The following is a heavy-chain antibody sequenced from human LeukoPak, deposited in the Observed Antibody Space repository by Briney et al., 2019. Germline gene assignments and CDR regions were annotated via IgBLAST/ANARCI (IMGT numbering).Heavy chain of an antibody. Sequence: PSETLSLTCTVSGGSISSYYWSWIRQPPGKGLEWIGYIYYSGSTNYNPSLKSRVTISVDTSKNQFSLKLSSVTAADTAVYYCARSVRWLQSFDYWGQGTLVTVSS. CDR3: ARSVRWLQSFDY. D-gene: IGHD5-24*01. CDR1: GGSISSYY. J-gene: IGHJ4*02. V-gene: IGHV4-59*01. CDR2: IYYSGST.